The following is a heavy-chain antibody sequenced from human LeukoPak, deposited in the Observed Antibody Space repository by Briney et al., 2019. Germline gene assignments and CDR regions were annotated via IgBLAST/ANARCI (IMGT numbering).Heavy chain of an antibody. CDR1: GYTFTGYY. CDR2: INPNSGGT. V-gene: IGHV1-2*02. CDR3: ARYSYVFQTFDY. Sequence: ASVKVSCKASGYTFTGYYMHWVRQAPGQGLEWMGWINPNSGGTNYAQKFQGRVTMTSDTSISTAYMELSRLRSDDTAVYYCARYSYVFQTFDYWGQGTLVTVSS. D-gene: IGHD5-18*01. J-gene: IGHJ4*02.